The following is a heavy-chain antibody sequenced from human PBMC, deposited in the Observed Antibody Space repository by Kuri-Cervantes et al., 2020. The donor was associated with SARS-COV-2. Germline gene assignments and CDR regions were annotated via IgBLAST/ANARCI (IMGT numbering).Heavy chain of an antibody. CDR2: ISSSSSYI. CDR3: ANELGEIPFDI. D-gene: IGHD3-10*01. Sequence: GESLKISCAASGFTFSDYYMSWIRQAPGKGLEWVSYISSSSSYIYYADSVKGRFTISRDNSKNTLYLQMNSLRAEDTAVYYCANELGEIPFDIWGQGTMVTVSS. V-gene: IGHV3-11*06. CDR1: GFTFSDYY. J-gene: IGHJ3*02.